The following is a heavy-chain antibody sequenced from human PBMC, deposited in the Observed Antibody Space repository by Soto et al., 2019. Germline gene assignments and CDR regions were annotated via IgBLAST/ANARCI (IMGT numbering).Heavy chain of an antibody. J-gene: IGHJ4*02. V-gene: IGHV4-59*01. Sequence: SETLSLTCTVYGGSLSGSSWSWVRQTPGKVLEWVGYIHYSGSTNYNPSLKSRVTMSVDSAKNQFSLQLSSVTAADTAVYFCTTYRRSDADGDLFSFCGQGSLVTVSS. CDR2: IHYSGST. CDR1: GGSLSGSS. CDR3: TTYRRSDADGDLFSF. D-gene: IGHD3-16*02.